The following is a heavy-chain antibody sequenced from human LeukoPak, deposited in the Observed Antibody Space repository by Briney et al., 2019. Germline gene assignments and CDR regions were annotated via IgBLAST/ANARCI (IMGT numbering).Heavy chain of an antibody. CDR2: IVPILSTT. Sequence: SVKVSCKASGGSFSNYATSWVRQAPGQGLEWMGGIVPILSTTNYARKFQGRVTMAAGESTSTAYMELSSLRSDDTAVYYCARGPPPYTEGDLFYYYGLDVWGQGTTVTVSS. CDR1: GGSFSNYA. V-gene: IGHV1-69*13. J-gene: IGHJ6*02. D-gene: IGHD3-16*01. CDR3: ARGPPPYTEGDLFYYYGLDV.